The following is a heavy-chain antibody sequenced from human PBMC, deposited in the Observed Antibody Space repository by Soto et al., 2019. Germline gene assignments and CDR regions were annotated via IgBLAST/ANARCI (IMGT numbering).Heavy chain of an antibody. CDR1: GGSISSYY. D-gene: IGHD3-16*01. CDR3: ARHWPYYDYIWGSSHWFDP. J-gene: IGHJ5*02. CDR2: IYYSGST. Sequence: PSETLSLTCTVSGGSISSYYWSWIRQPPGKGLEWIGYIYYSGSTNYNPSLKSRVTISVDTSKNQFSLKLSSVTAADTAVYYCARHWPYYDYIWGSSHWFDPWGQGTLVTVSS. V-gene: IGHV4-59*08.